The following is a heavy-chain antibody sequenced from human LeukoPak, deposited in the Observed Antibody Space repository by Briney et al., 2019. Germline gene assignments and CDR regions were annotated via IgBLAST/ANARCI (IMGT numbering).Heavy chain of an antibody. D-gene: IGHD3-10*01. CDR2: IKQDGSEK. V-gene: IGHV3-7*01. CDR1: GFTFSGYW. J-gene: IGHJ3*02. Sequence: GGSLRLSCAASGFTFSGYWMTWVRQAPGKGLEWVANIKQDGSEKYYVDSVKGRFTISRDNAKNSLYLQMNSLRAEDSAVYYCATGLINAYEIWGQGTMVTVSS. CDR3: ATGLINAYEI.